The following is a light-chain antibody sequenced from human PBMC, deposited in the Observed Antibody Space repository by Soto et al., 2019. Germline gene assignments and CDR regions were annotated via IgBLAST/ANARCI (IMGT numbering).Light chain of an antibody. CDR3: QERSSWPRT. CDR2: DAS. J-gene: IGKJ1*01. Sequence: EIVLTQSPATLSLSPGERATLSCRASQSVSSYLAWYQQKPGQVPRLVIYDASNRATGIPGTVSGSGSWTDFTLTISSLAPEGFGVYYCQERSSWPRTFGQGTKVEIK. V-gene: IGKV3-11*01. CDR1: QSVSSY.